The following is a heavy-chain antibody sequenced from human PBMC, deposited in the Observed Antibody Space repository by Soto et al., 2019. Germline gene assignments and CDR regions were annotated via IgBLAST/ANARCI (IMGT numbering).Heavy chain of an antibody. CDR1: GFTFSSYW. D-gene: IGHD6-13*01. Sequence: PGGSLRLSCAASGFTFSSYWMSRVRQAPGKGLEWVANIKQDGSEKYYVDSVKGRFTISRDNAKNSRYLQMNSLRAEDTAVYYCARDGVAAAGTPLYYFDYWGQGTLVTVSS. V-gene: IGHV3-7*01. CDR3: ARDGVAAAGTPLYYFDY. J-gene: IGHJ4*02. CDR2: IKQDGSEK.